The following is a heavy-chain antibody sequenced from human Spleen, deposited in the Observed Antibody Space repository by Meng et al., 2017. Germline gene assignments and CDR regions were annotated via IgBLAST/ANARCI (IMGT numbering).Heavy chain of an antibody. CDR3: ARATPSSPPDY. CDR1: GASVNSGSYS. CDR2: IYYNGST. Sequence: QVPPQDVGPGRVKPPEPLSSTCIFSGASVNSGSYSWSWIRQPPGKGLEWIGHIYYNGSTNYNPSLKSRVTISVDTSKNQFSLKLSPVTAADTAVYYCARATPSSPPDYWGQGTLVTVSS. J-gene: IGHJ4*02. D-gene: IGHD6-13*01. V-gene: IGHV4-61*01.